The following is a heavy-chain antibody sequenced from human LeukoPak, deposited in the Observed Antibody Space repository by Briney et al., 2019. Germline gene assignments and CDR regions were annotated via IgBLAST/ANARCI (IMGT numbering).Heavy chain of an antibody. CDR3: ARVCNSGWHFDY. D-gene: IGHD6-19*01. CDR2: ISSGSSTM. J-gene: IGHJ4*02. CDR1: GFTFSSYS. Sequence: GGSLRLSCAASGFTFSSYSMNWVRQAPGKGLEWVSYISSGSSTMYYADSVKGRFTISRDNAKNSLYLQMSSLRAEDTAVYYCARVCNSGWHFDYWGQGALVTVSS. V-gene: IGHV3-48*01.